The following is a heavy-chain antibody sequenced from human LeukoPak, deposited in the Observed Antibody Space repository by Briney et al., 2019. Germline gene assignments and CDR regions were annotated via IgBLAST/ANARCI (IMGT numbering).Heavy chain of an antibody. CDR2: ISGSGGST. V-gene: IGHV3-23*01. CDR1: GFTFSSYA. Sequence: GGSLRLSCAASGFTFSSYAMSWVRQAPGKGLEWVSAISGSGGSTYYADSVKGRFTISRDNSKNTLYLQMNSLRAEDTAVYYCAKTLPGIAAAGDGYYFDYWAREPWSPSPQ. J-gene: IGHJ4*02. D-gene: IGHD6-13*01. CDR3: AKTLPGIAAAGDGYYFDY.